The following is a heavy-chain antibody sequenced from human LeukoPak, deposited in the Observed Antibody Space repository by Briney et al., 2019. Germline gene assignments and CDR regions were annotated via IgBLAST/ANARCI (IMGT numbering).Heavy chain of an antibody. CDR1: AYTFTGYY. V-gene: IGHV1-2*02. D-gene: IGHD2-8*01. J-gene: IGHJ3*02. CDR3: ARRSRNGLDAFDI. CDR2: IDPNNGDT. Sequence: EASVKVSCKASAYTFTGYYPHWVRQAPGQGPEWVGWIDPNNGDTEYAQEFQGRVTMTRVRSISTAYMELSRLTSDDTAVYYCARRSRNGLDAFDIWGQGTMVTVSS.